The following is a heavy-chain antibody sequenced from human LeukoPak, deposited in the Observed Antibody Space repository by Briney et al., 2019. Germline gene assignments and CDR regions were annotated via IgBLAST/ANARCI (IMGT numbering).Heavy chain of an antibody. CDR1: GGSISSYY. CDR2: IFHGESS. Sequence: SETLSLTCTVSGGSISSYYWGWIRQPPGKGLEWIGNIFHGESSYLNPSLKSRITISVDTSKNRFSLKLTSVTAADTAVYYCARLKGSWSIDYWGQGTLVTVSS. J-gene: IGHJ4*02. D-gene: IGHD6-13*01. V-gene: IGHV4-59*04. CDR3: ARLKGSWSIDY.